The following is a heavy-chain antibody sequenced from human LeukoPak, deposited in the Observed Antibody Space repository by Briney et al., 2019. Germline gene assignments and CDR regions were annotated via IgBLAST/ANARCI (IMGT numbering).Heavy chain of an antibody. CDR1: GFTFFTYS. D-gene: IGHD3-10*01. CDR3: ARSYGSATYAFDS. Sequence: GGSLRLSCSASGFTFFTYSMHWVRQAPGRGLEWVALISYDGTNAFYADSVKGRFTISRDDSQNTLYLQLNSLGAEDTAVYYCARSYGSATYAFDSRGQGTLVTVSS. J-gene: IGHJ4*02. CDR2: ISYDGTNA. V-gene: IGHV3-30-3*01.